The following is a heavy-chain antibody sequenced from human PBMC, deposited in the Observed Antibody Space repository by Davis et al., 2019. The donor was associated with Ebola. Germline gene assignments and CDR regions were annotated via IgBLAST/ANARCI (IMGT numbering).Heavy chain of an antibody. V-gene: IGHV4-34*01. J-gene: IGHJ6*03. CDR3: ARDRSSSSYYYYYYMDV. CDR1: GGSFSGYY. D-gene: IGHD6-6*01. CDR2: INHSGST. Sequence: PGGSLRLSCAVYGGSFSGYYWSWIRQPPGKGLEWIGEINHSGSTNYNPSLKSRVTISVDTSKNQFSLKLSSVTAADTAVYYCARDRSSSSYYYYYYMDVWGKGTTVTVSS.